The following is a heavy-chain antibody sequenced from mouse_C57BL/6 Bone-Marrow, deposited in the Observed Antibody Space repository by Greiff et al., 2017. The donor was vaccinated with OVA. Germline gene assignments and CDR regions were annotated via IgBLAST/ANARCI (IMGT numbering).Heavy chain of an antibody. CDR2: IYPGDGDT. D-gene: IGHD2-2*01. J-gene: IGHJ2*01. V-gene: IGHV1-82*01. CDR3: ARWRLRRRGGFDY. Sequence: VQLVESGPELVKPGASVKISCKASGYAFSSSWMNWVKQRPGKGLEWIGRIYPGDGDTNYNGKFKGKATLTADKSSSTAYMQLSSLTSEDSAVYFCARWRLRRRGGFDYWGQGTTLTVSS. CDR1: GYAFSSSW.